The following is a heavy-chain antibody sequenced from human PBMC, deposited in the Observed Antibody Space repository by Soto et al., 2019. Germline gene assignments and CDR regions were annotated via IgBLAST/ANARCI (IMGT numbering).Heavy chain of an antibody. D-gene: IGHD2-15*01. CDR3: ARADPDASVGY. CDR2: ISYSGST. J-gene: IGHJ4*02. CDR1: GGSMSSYY. Sequence: SETLSLTCTVSGGSMSSYYWTWLRQSPGRGLEWIGYISYSGSTYYNPSLKSRVTISADTSKNQFSLRMNSMIAADTAVYYCARADPDASVGYWGQGTRVTVS. V-gene: IGHV4-59*01.